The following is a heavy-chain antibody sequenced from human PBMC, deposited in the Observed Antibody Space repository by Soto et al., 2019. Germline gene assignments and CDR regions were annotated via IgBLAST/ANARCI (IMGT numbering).Heavy chain of an antibody. J-gene: IGHJ6*02. V-gene: IGHV3-30*18. CDR3: AKDSERITGTTGYYYYGMDV. CDR2: ISYDGSNK. CDR1: GFTFSSYG. D-gene: IGHD1-20*01. Sequence: GGSLRLSCAASGFTFSSYGMHWVRQAPGKGLEWVAVISYDGSNKYYADSVKGRFTISRDNSKNTLYLQMNSLRAEDTAVYYCAKDSERITGTTGYYYYGMDVWGQGTTVTVSS.